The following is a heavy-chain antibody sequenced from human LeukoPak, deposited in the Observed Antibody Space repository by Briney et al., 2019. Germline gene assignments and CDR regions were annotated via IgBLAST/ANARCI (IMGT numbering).Heavy chain of an antibody. V-gene: IGHV3-33*01. D-gene: IGHD6-13*01. CDR3: AREKLVAANWFDP. J-gene: IGHJ5*02. CDR2: IWYDGSNK. CDR1: GFTFSSYG. Sequence: GRSLRLSCAASGFTFSSYGMHWVRQAPGKGLEWVAVIWYDGSNKYYADSVKGRFTISRDNSKNTLYLQMNSLRAEDTAVYYCAREKLVAANWFDPWGQGTLVTVSS.